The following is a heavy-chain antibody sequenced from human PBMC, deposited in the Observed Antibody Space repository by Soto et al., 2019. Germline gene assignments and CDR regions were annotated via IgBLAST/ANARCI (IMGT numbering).Heavy chain of an antibody. J-gene: IGHJ5*02. CDR2: IWYDGSNK. CDR3: ARATSHYGDYDP. CDR1: GFTFSSYG. V-gene: IGHV3-33*01. D-gene: IGHD4-17*01. Sequence: AGGSLRLSCAASGFTFSSYGMHWVRQAPGKGLEWVAVIWYDGSNKYYADSVKGRFTISRDNSKNTLYLQMNSLRAEDTAVYYCARATSHYGDYDPWGQGTLVTVSS.